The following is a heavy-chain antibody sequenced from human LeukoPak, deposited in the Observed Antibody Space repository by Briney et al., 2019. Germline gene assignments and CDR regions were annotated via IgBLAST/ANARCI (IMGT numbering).Heavy chain of an antibody. V-gene: IGHV3-21*01. CDR2: ISSSSDYI. D-gene: IGHD3-9*01. J-gene: IGHJ4*02. CDR3: AREYLRYQGL. Sequence: GGSLRLSCAASGFTFSSYEMNWVRQAPGKGLEWVSSISSSSDYIDYADSVKGRFTISRDNAKNSLYLQMNSLRGEDTAVYYCAREYLRYQGLWGQGTLVTVSS. CDR1: GFTFSSYE.